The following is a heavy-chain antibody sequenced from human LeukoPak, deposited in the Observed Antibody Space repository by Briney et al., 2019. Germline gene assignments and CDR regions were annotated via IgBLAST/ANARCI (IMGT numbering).Heavy chain of an antibody. J-gene: IGHJ4*02. CDR2: FDPVDGET. V-gene: IGHV1-24*01. CDR3: ATGIVGVYYFDY. D-gene: IGHD1-26*01. CDR1: GYTLTELS. Sequence: ASVKVSCKVSGYTLTELSMHWVRQAPGKGLEWMGGFDPVDGETIYAQKFQGRVTMTEDTSTDTAYMELSSLRSEDTAVYYCATGIVGVYYFDYWGQGTLVTVSS.